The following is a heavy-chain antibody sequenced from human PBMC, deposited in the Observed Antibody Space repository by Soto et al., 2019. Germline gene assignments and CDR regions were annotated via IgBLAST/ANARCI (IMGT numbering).Heavy chain of an antibody. Sequence: GESLKISCKGSGYSFTSYWIGWVRQMPGKGLEWMGIIYPGDSDTRYSPSFQGQVTISADKSISTAYLQWSSLKASDTAMYYCARRPYCSSTSCQEGYYYYYGMDVWGQGTTVTVSS. CDR2: IYPGDSDT. D-gene: IGHD2-2*01. V-gene: IGHV5-51*01. J-gene: IGHJ6*02. CDR3: ARRPYCSSTSCQEGYYYYYGMDV. CDR1: GYSFTSYW.